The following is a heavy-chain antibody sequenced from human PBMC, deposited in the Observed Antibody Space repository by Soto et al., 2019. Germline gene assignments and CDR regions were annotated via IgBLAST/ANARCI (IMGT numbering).Heavy chain of an antibody. CDR1: GGSISSGGYY. V-gene: IGHV4-31*03. J-gene: IGHJ4*02. Sequence: QVQLQESGPGLVKPSQTLSLTCTVSGGSISSGGYYWSWIRQHPGKGLEWIGYIYYSGSTYYNPSLKTRVTISLDTSTNQFSLKLSSVTAADTAVYYCARSGYSYGPNPLLYWGQGTLVTVSS. CDR3: ARSGYSYGPNPLLY. CDR2: IYYSGST. D-gene: IGHD5-18*01.